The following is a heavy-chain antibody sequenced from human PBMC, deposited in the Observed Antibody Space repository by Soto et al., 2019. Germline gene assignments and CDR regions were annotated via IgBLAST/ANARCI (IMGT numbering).Heavy chain of an antibody. CDR2: IYPGDSDT. V-gene: IGHV5-51*01. Sequence: PGESLKISCKGSGYSFTSYWIGWVRQMPGKGLEWMGIIYPGDSDTRYSPSFQGQVTISADKSISTAYLQWSSLKASDTAMYYCARNVAYCGGDCYSQAFDIWGKGTMVTVSS. CDR1: GYSFTSYW. D-gene: IGHD2-21*02. CDR3: ARNVAYCGGDCYSQAFDI. J-gene: IGHJ3*02.